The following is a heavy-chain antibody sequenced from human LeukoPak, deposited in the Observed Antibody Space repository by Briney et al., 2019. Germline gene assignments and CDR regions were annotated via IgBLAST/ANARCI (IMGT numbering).Heavy chain of an antibody. Sequence: GGSLRLSCAASGFTFSISAMSWVRQAPGKGLEWVSGISDSGGSTFYADSVKGRFTISRDNSKNTLYLQMNSLRAEDTAVYYCAKGAYYDLWGQGTLVTVSS. CDR1: GFTFSISA. CDR3: AKGAYYDL. CDR2: ISDSGGST. J-gene: IGHJ4*02. D-gene: IGHD3-22*01. V-gene: IGHV3-23*01.